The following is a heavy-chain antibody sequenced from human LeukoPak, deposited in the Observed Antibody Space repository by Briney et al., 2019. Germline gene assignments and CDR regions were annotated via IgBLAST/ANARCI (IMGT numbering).Heavy chain of an antibody. CDR2: IYYSGRT. V-gene: IGHV4-59*01. Sequence: SETLSLTCTVSGGSISSYYWSWVRQTPGKGGERIGYIYYSGRTNYNPSLKSRVTISVDTSKKQFSRKLSSVTAEETAVYYCARVVRTLTTFDYWGQGTLVTVSS. CDR3: ARVVRTLTTFDY. D-gene: IGHD4-17*01. CDR1: GGSISSYY. J-gene: IGHJ4*02.